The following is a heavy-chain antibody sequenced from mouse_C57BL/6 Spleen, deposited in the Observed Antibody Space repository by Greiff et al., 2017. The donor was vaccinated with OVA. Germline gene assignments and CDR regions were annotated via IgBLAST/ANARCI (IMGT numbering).Heavy chain of an antibody. V-gene: IGHV1-22*01. CDR3: ARDGYYRHWYFDV. CDR1: GYTFTDYN. Sequence: VQLQQSGPELVKPGASVKMSCKASGYTFTDYNMHWVKQSHGKSLEWIGYINPNNGGTSYNQKFKGKATLTVNKSSSTAYMELRSLTSEDSAVYYCARDGYYRHWYFDVWGTGTTVTVSS. D-gene: IGHD2-3*01. CDR2: INPNNGGT. J-gene: IGHJ1*03.